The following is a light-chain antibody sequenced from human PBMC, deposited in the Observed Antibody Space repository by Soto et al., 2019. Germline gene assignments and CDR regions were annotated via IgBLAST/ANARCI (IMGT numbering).Light chain of an antibody. V-gene: IGKV1-39*01. Sequence: EIPLTQSPSSLAASVGDRLTLTCRASRNVSIYLNWYQHKPGKGPTLLIHATSNLQIGVPSRFSGSGSGTEFTLTISSLDPEYFGTYYCQQSYKMPSFGQGTRLEIK. CDR2: ATS. CDR1: RNVSIY. J-gene: IGKJ5*01. CDR3: QQSYKMPS.